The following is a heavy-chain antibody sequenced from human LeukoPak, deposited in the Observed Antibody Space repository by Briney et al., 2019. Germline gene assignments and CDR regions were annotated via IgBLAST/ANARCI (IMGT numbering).Heavy chain of an antibody. CDR1: GFTFSTYA. CDR2: ISGSGGST. V-gene: IGHV3-23*01. CDR3: ARAPSYSSGRFDV. Sequence: GGSLRLSCAASGFTFSTYAMSWVRQAPGKGLEWVSGISGSGGSTYYADSAKGRFTLFRDNSKNTLHLQMNSLRAEDTAIYYCARAPSYSSGRFDVWGQGTMVTVSS. J-gene: IGHJ3*01. D-gene: IGHD6-19*01.